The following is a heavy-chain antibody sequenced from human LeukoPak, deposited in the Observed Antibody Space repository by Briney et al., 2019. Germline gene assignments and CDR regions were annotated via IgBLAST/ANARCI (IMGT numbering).Heavy chain of an antibody. CDR1: GGTFSSYT. V-gene: IGHV1-69*04. CDR2: IIPILGIA. J-gene: IGHJ5*02. Sequence: ASVKVSRKASGGTFSSYTISWVRQAPGQGLEWMGRIIPILGIANYAQKFQGRVTITADKSTSTAYMELSSLRSEDTAVYYCARDLLGVVVIAHNWFDPWGQGTLVTVSS. D-gene: IGHD2-21*01. CDR3: ARDLLGVVVIAHNWFDP.